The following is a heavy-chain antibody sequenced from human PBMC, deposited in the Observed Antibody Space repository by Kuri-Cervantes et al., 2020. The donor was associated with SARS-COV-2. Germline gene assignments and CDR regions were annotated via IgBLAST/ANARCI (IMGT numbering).Heavy chain of an antibody. J-gene: IGHJ6*03. CDR3: ARDRYYYMDV. V-gene: IGHV3-64*01. Sequence: GGSLRLSCAASGFTFDDYAMHWVRQAPGKGLEYVSAISSNGGSTYYANSVKGRFTISRDNSKNTLYLQMGSLRAEDMAVYYCARDRYYYMDVWGKGTTVTVSS. CDR1: GFTFDDYA. CDR2: ISSNGGST.